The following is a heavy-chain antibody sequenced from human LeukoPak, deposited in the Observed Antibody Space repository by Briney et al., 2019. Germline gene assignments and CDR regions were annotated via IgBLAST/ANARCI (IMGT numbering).Heavy chain of an antibody. D-gene: IGHD3-10*01. Sequence: SETLSLTCTVSGGSISSGSYYWSWIRQPAGKGLEWIGRIYTSGSTNYNPSLKSRVTISVDTSKNQFSLKLSSVTAADTAVYYCARALTMAYYMDVWGKGTTVTISS. CDR1: GGSISSGSYY. CDR2: IYTSGST. CDR3: ARALTMAYYMDV. V-gene: IGHV4-61*02. J-gene: IGHJ6*03.